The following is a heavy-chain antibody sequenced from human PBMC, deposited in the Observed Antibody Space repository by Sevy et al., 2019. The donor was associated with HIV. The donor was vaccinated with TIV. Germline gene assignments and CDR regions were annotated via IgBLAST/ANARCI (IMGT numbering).Heavy chain of an antibody. CDR1: GFTFSSYA. CDR2: ISSNGGST. D-gene: IGHD4-17*01. Sequence: GWSLRLSCAASGFTFSSYAMHWVRQAPGKGLEYVSAISSNGGSTYYANSVKGRFTISRDNSKSTLYLQMNSLRAEDTAVYYCARDQHDYGGNLRTGWFDPWGQGTLVTVSS. V-gene: IGHV3-64*01. CDR3: ARDQHDYGGNLRTGWFDP. J-gene: IGHJ5*02.